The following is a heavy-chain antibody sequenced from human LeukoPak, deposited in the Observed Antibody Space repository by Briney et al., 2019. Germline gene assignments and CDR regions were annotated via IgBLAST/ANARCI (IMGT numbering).Heavy chain of an antibody. J-gene: IGHJ6*03. CDR2: INHSGST. V-gene: IGHV4-34*01. CDR3: ARVRRYCSSTSCRNMDV. Sequence: SETLSLTCAVYGGAFSGYYWSWIRQPPGKGLEWIGEINHSGSTNYNPSLKSRVTISVDTSKNQFSLKLSSVTAADTAVYYCARVRRYCSSTSCRNMDVWGKGTTVTVSS. D-gene: IGHD2-2*01. CDR1: GGAFSGYY.